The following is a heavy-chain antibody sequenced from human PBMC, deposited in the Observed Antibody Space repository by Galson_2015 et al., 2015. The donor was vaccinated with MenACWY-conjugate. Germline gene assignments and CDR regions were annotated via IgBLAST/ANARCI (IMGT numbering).Heavy chain of an antibody. J-gene: IGHJ4*02. CDR1: GFTSSTYA. Sequence: SLRLSCAASGFTSSTYAISWVRRAPGKGLEWVSTISGVIGTTYQADSVKGRFTISRDDSKNTLYLQMNNLRAEDTALYICAKADKQTCYGATCYYFDSWGQGTLVTVSP. V-gene: IGHV3-23*01. CDR2: ISGVIGTT. CDR3: AKADKQTCYGATCYYFDS. D-gene: IGHD4/OR15-4a*01.